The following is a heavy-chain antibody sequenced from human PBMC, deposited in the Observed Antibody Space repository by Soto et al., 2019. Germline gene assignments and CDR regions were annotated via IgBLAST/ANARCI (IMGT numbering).Heavy chain of an antibody. CDR3: ARGQEGIVATH. V-gene: IGHV4-34*01. J-gene: IGHJ4*02. D-gene: IGHD5-12*01. CDR1: GASFTGYY. Sequence: QVQLQQWGAGLLKPSETLSLTCAVSGASFTGYYWSWIRQPPGKGLEWIGEVKHWGGTNYSPSLRSRVPISADTSKNQFSLQLNSVTGADTAVYYCARGQEGIVATHWDQGTLVTVSS. CDR2: VKHWGGT.